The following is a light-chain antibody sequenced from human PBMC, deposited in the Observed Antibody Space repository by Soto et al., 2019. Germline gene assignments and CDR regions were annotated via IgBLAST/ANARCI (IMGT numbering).Light chain of an antibody. CDR3: SSYTSSSTWV. Sequence: QSALTQPASVSGSPGQSITISCTGXSSDVGGYNYVSWYQQHPGKAPKLMIYEVSNRPSGVSNRFSGSKSGNTASLTISGLQAEDEADYYCSSYTSSSTWVFGGGTKLTVL. V-gene: IGLV2-14*01. CDR2: EVS. J-gene: IGLJ3*02. CDR1: SSDVGGYNY.